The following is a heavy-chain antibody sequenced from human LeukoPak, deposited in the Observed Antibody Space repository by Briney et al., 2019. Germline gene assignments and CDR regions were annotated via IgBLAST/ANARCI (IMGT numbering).Heavy chain of an antibody. CDR2: ISGSGHST. CDR3: AKDAGASCSSTSCLLTIYYYYYYMDV. CDR1: GFTFSNHA. D-gene: IGHD2-2*01. Sequence: LAGGSLRLSCTASGFTFSNHAMSWVRQAPGKGLEWVSGISGSGHSTGSADSVKGRFTISRDNSKNTLYLQMNSLRAEDTAVYYCAKDAGASCSSTSCLLTIYYYYYYMDVWGKGTTVTISS. V-gene: IGHV3-23*01. J-gene: IGHJ6*03.